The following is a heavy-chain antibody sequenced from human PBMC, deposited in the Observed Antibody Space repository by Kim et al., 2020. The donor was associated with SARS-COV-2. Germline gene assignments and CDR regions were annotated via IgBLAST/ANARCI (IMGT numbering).Heavy chain of an antibody. CDR1: GGSISSSSYY. D-gene: IGHD2-15*01. CDR2: IYYSGST. V-gene: IGHV4-39*01. Sequence: SETLSLTCTVSGGSISSSSYYWGWIRQPPGKGLEWIGSIYYSGSTYYNPSLKSRVTISVDTSKNQFSLKLSSVTAADTAVYYCARHNLDVVVVAAPDVWGQGTTVTVSS. J-gene: IGHJ6*02. CDR3: ARHNLDVVVVAAPDV.